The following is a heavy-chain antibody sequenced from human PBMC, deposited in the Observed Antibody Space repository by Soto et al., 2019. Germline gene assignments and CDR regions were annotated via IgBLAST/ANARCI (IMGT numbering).Heavy chain of an antibody. CDR3: AKAGGTSPFDP. D-gene: IGHD6-13*01. Sequence: QAQLVESGGGVVQPGRSLRLSCAASGFTFSSYGMHWVRQAPGKGLEWVALISYDGSHKYYADSVKGRFTISRDNSKNTLYLQMNSLRAEDTAVYYCAKAGGTSPFDPWGQGTLVTVSS. CDR1: GFTFSSYG. V-gene: IGHV3-30*18. CDR2: ISYDGSHK. J-gene: IGHJ5*02.